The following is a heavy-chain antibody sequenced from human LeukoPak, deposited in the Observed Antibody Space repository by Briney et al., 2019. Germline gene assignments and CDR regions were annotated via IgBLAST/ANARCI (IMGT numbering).Heavy chain of an antibody. CDR3: ARDEPLMGELRALDYYYYGMDV. CDR2: TSAYNGNT. D-gene: IGHD3-16*01. J-gene: IGHJ6*02. CDR1: GYTFTSYG. Sequence: ASVKVSCKASGYTFTSYGISWVRQAPGQGLEWMGWTSAYNGNTNYAQKLQGRVTMTTDTSTSTAYMELRSLRSDDTAVYYCARDEPLMGELRALDYYYYGMDVWGQGTTVTVSS. V-gene: IGHV1-18*01.